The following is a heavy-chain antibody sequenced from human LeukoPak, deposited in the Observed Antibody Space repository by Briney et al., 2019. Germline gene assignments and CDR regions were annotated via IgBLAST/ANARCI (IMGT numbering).Heavy chain of an antibody. J-gene: IGHJ4*02. CDR1: GGSISSSSYY. CDR2: IYYSGST. CDR3: ARPGYSSLTAYFDY. D-gene: IGHD6-13*01. Sequence: PSETLSLTCTVSGGSISSSSYYWGWIRQPPGKGLGWIGSIYYSGSTYYNPSLKSRVTISVDTSKNQFSLKLSSVTAADTAVYYCARPGYSSLTAYFDYWGQGTLVTVSS. V-gene: IGHV4-39*01.